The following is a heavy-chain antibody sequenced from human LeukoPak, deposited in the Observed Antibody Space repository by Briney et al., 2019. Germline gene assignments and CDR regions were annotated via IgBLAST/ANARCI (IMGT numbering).Heavy chain of an antibody. J-gene: IGHJ4*02. CDR3: ARDLSLEFDY. D-gene: IGHD3-3*01. CDR1: GFTFSSYA. Sequence: GGSLRLSCAASGFTFSSYAMSWVRQAPGKGLEWVAVISYDGSNKYYADSVKGRFTISRDNSKNTLYLQMNSLRAEDTAVYYCARDLSLEFDYWGQGTLVTVSS. CDR2: ISYDGSNK. V-gene: IGHV3-30*04.